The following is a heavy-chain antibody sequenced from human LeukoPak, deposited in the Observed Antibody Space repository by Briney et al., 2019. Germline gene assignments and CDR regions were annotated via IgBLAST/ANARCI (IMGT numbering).Heavy chain of an antibody. Sequence: GASVKVSCKASGGTFISYAISWVRQAPGQGLEWMGWISAYNGNTNYAQKLQGRVTMTTDTSTSTAYMELRSLRSDDTAVYYCARVKGPWIQLWLVTDFDYWGQGTLVTVSS. CDR2: ISAYNGNT. CDR1: GGTFISYA. CDR3: ARVKGPWIQLWLVTDFDY. D-gene: IGHD5-18*01. V-gene: IGHV1-18*01. J-gene: IGHJ4*02.